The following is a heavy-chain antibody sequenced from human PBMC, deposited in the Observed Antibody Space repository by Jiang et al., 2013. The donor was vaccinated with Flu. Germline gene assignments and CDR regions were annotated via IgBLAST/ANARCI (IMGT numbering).Heavy chain of an antibody. CDR2: IYSGGST. D-gene: IGHD6-25*01. V-gene: IGHV3-53*01. CDR3: ARRLAFGSYYYGMDV. J-gene: IGHJ6*02. CDR1: GFTVSSNY. Sequence: VQLLESGGGLIQPGGSLRLSCAASGFTVSSNYMSWVRQAPGKGLEWISVIYSGGSTYYADSVKGRFTISRDSSKNTLYLQMNSLRAEDTAVYYCARRLAFGSYYYGMDVWGQGTTVTVSS.